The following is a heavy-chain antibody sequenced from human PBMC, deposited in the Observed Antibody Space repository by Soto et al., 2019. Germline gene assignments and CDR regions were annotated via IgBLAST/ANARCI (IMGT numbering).Heavy chain of an antibody. CDR2: ISSNGGST. Sequence: PGGSLTISCSASGLTFSSYTMHWVRQAPGKGPEYVSAISSNGGSTYYADSVKGRFTISRDNSKITLYLQMSSLRAEDTALYYCVKGGLDYYGSGSQARYYYGMDVWGQGT. V-gene: IGHV3-64D*08. J-gene: IGHJ6*02. CDR1: GLTFSSYT. D-gene: IGHD3-10*01. CDR3: VKGGLDYYGSGSQARYYYGMDV.